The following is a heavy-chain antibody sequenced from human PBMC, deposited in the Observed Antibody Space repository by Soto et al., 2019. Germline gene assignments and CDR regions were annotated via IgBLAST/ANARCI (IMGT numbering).Heavy chain of an antibody. CDR3: AKITGGTANGMGV. D-gene: IGHD2-21*02. J-gene: IGHJ6*02. CDR2: ISWNSGTI. V-gene: IGHV3-9*01. Sequence: EVQVVESGGGLVQPGRSLRLSCAASGFSFDDYAMHWVRQAPGKGLEWVSGISWNSGTIGYADSVKGRFTISRDNAKKSLYLQMNCLRAEDTALYYCAKITGGTANGMGVWGQGTGVTVSS. CDR1: GFSFDDYA.